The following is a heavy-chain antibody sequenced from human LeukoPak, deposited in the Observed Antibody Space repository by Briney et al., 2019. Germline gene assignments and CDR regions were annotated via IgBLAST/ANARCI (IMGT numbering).Heavy chain of an antibody. D-gene: IGHD3-16*01. CDR3: AKDMGGAGKRRALDI. J-gene: IGHJ3*02. CDR1: GFTFDDYA. Sequence: GGSLRLSCAASGFTFDDYAMHWVRQAPGKGLEWVSGISWNSGSIGYADSVKGRFTISRDNAKNSLYLQMNSLRAEDTALYYCAKDMGGAGKRRALDIWGQGTMVTVSS. CDR2: ISWNSGSI. V-gene: IGHV3-9*01.